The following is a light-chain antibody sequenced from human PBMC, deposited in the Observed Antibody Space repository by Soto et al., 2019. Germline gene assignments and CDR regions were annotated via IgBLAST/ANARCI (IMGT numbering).Light chain of an antibody. Sequence: QLVLTQPASVSGSPGQSITISCTGTSSDVGGYNYVSWYQQHPGKAPKLMIYDVSNRPSGVSNRFSGSKSGNTASLTISGLQAEDEADYYCSSYTSSSTLPVFGTGTKLTVL. CDR3: SSYTSSSTLPV. V-gene: IGLV2-14*01. CDR2: DVS. J-gene: IGLJ1*01. CDR1: SSDVGGYNY.